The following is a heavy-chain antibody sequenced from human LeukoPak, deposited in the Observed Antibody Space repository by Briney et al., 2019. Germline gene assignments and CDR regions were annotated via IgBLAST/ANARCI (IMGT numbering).Heavy chain of an antibody. V-gene: IGHV3-23*01. CDR2: ISASGGST. Sequence: GSLRLSCAASGFTFSSYAMSWVRQAPGKGLEWVSAISASGGSTYYADSVKGRFTISRDNSKNTLYLQMNSLRAEDTAVYYCAKDPEGGGYCSSTSCYGSNWGQGTLVTVSS. J-gene: IGHJ4*02. CDR3: AKDPEGGGYCSSTSCYGSN. CDR1: GFTFSSYA. D-gene: IGHD2-2*01.